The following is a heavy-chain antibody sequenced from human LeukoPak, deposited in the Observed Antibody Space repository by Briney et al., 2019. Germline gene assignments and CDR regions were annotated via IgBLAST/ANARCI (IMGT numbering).Heavy chain of an antibody. J-gene: IGHJ4*02. V-gene: IGHV3-30*02. Sequence: GGSLRLSCAASGFTFTNYGMHWVRQAPGKGLEWVAFIPYDGSNTYYADSVKGRFTISRDNSKNTLYLQMESLRTEDTGVYFSVKEHTYFDNSGSYYFDSWGQGTLVTVSS. D-gene: IGHD3-22*01. CDR1: GFTFTNYG. CDR3: VKEHTYFDNSGSYYFDS. CDR2: IPYDGSNT.